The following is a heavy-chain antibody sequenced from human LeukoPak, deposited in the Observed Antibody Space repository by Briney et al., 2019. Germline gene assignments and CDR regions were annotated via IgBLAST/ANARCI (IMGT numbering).Heavy chain of an antibody. CDR1: GYTFTGYY. CDR2: INPNSGGT. Sequence: GASVKVSCKASGYTFTGYYMHWVRQAPGQGLEWMGWINPNSGGTNYAQKFQGRVTMTRDTSISTAYMELSRLRSDDTAVYYCARGSIVVVPAAMGRYYYYYMDVWGKGTTVTISS. J-gene: IGHJ6*03. D-gene: IGHD2-2*01. V-gene: IGHV1-2*02. CDR3: ARGSIVVVPAAMGRYYYYYMDV.